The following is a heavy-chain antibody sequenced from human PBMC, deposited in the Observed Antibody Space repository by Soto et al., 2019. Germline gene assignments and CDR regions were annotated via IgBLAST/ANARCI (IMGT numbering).Heavy chain of an antibody. CDR3: ARSLWFGELH. D-gene: IGHD3-10*01. V-gene: IGHV2-5*02. Sequence: QITLKASGPALVKPTQPLTLTCSFSGFSLSTTGVGVGWIRQSPGKALEWLAIIYWDNDKRYSPSLKSRVTISKDTSKTQVVLTVTNMDPVDTCTYYCARSLWFGELHWGQGALVTVSS. CDR2: IYWDNDK. J-gene: IGHJ4*02. CDR1: GFSLSTTGVG.